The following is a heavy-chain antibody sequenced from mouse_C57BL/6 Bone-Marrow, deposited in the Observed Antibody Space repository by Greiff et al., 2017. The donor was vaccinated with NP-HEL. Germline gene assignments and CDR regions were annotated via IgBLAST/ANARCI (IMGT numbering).Heavy chain of an antibody. Sequence: EVKLQESGGGLVKPGGSLKLSCAASGFTFSSYAMSWVRQTPEKRLEWVATISDGGSYTYYPDNVKGRFTISRDNAKNNLYLQMSHLKSEDTAMYYCARERDYEGFAYWGQGTLVTVSA. CDR2: ISDGGSYT. D-gene: IGHD2-4*01. CDR3: ARERDYEGFAY. CDR1: GFTFSSYA. V-gene: IGHV5-4*01. J-gene: IGHJ3*01.